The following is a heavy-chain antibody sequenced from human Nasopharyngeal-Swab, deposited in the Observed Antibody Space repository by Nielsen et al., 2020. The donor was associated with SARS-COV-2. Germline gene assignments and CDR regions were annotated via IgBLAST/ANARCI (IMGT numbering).Heavy chain of an antibody. D-gene: IGHD2-15*01. CDR2: INHSGST. CDR3: AQNGYCSGGSCPYLPFDY. CDR1: GGSFSGYY. Sequence: SETLSLTCAVYGGSFSGYYWSWIRQPPGKGLEWIGEINHSGSTNYNPSLKSRVTISVDTSKNQFSLKLSSVTAADTAVYYCAQNGYCSGGSCPYLPFDYWGQGTLVTVSS. V-gene: IGHV4-34*01. J-gene: IGHJ4*02.